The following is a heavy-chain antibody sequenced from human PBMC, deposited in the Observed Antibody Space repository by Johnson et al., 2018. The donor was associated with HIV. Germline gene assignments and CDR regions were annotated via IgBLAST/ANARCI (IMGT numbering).Heavy chain of an antibody. J-gene: IGHJ3*02. D-gene: IGHD5-12*01. V-gene: IGHV3-72*01. CDR3: ARERRSDYDYDGFDM. CDR2: SRNKANTYTT. Sequence: VQLVESGGGVVRPGGSLRLSCVASGFTFDDYGMSWVRQAPGKGLEWVGRSRNKANTYTTEYAASVKGRFTISSDDSKNSLYLQMNSLKTEDTAVYYCARERRSDYDYDGFDMWGQGTMVTVSS. CDR1: GFTFDDYG.